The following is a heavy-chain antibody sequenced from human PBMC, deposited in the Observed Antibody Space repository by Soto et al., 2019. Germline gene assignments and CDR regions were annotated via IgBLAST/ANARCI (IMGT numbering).Heavy chain of an antibody. CDR2: ISYDGSNK. D-gene: IGHD5-18*01. Sequence: QVQRVESGGGVVQPGRSLRLSCAASGFTFSSYGMHWVRQAPGKGLEWVAVISYDGSNKYYADSVKGRFTISRDNSKNTLYLQMNSLRAEDTAVYYCVKGSTAMTYFDYWGQGTLVTVSS. CDR1: GFTFSSYG. CDR3: VKGSTAMTYFDY. V-gene: IGHV3-30*18. J-gene: IGHJ4*02.